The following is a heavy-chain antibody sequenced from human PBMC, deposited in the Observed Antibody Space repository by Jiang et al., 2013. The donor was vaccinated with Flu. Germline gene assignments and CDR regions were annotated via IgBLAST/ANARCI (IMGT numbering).Heavy chain of an antibody. Sequence: ISSYYWSWIRQPPGKGLEWIGYIYYSGSTNYNPSLKSRVTISVDTSKNQFSLKLSSVTAADTAVYYCATLIAAAGTDDLYYGMDVWGKGTTVTVSS. CDR1: ISSYY. V-gene: IGHV4-59*01. D-gene: IGHD6-13*01. CDR3: ATLIAAAGTDDLYYGMDV. CDR2: IYYSGST. J-gene: IGHJ6*04.